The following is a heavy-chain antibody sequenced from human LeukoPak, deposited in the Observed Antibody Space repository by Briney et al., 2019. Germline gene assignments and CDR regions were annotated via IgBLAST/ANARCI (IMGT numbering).Heavy chain of an antibody. CDR2: ISSDGSNT. V-gene: IGHV3-74*01. Sequence: GGSLRLSCAASGFTVSSNYMSWVRQAPGKGLVWVSRISSDGSNTGYADSVKGRFTISRDNAKNTLYLQMNSLRAEDTAVYYCASFCSGSSCALDFWGQGTLVTVSS. D-gene: IGHD2-2*01. CDR3: ASFCSGSSCALDF. J-gene: IGHJ4*02. CDR1: GFTVSSNY.